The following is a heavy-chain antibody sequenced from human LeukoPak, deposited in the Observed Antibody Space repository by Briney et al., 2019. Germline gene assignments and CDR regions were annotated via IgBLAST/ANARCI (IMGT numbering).Heavy chain of an antibody. D-gene: IGHD1-1*01. J-gene: IGHJ4*02. CDR2: IYHSGST. CDR3: ARERPPLPFDY. V-gene: IGHV4-38-2*02. Sequence: SETLSLTCTVSGYSISSGYYWGWIRQPPGKGLEWIGSIYHSGSTHYNPSLKSRVTISVDTSKNQFSLKLSSVTAADTAVYYCARERPPLPFDYWGQGTLVTVSS. CDR1: GYSISSGYY.